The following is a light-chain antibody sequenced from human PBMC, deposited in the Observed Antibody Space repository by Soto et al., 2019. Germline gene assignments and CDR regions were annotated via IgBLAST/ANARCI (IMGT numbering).Light chain of an antibody. J-gene: IGKJ3*01. V-gene: IGKV3-15*01. CDR2: DAS. Sequence: ETMMTQSPDTLSVSLGERATLSCRASQSLRSSLAWYQQKPGQAPRLLIYDASTRATGIPARFSGSGSGTDFTLTISCLQSEDFATYYCQQYYSYPFTFGPGTKVDIK. CDR3: QQYYSYPFT. CDR1: QSLRSS.